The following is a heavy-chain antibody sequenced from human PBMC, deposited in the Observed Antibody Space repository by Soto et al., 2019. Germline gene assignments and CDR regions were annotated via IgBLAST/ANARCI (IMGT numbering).Heavy chain of an antibody. CDR3: AHRTTTVTWWFDP. CDR2: IYWDDDT. D-gene: IGHD4-17*01. Sequence: QITLKESGPTLVKPTQTLTLTSTFSGFSLTTRGGGVGWTRQPPGKPLEWLALIYWDDDTRYSPSLKSRLAITKDTSKNQVVLTMSNIDPADTGTYFCAHRTTTVTWWFDPWGQGTLVTVSS. CDR1: GFSLTTRGGG. V-gene: IGHV2-5*02. J-gene: IGHJ5*02.